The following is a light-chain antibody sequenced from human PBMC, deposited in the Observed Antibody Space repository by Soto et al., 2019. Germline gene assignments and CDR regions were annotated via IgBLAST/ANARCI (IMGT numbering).Light chain of an antibody. CDR1: RSDVGGYNY. J-gene: IGLJ1*01. Sequence: QSALTQPASVSGSPGQSITISCTGTRSDVGGYNYVSWYQQHPGKAPKLMIYEVSNRPSGVSNRFSGSKSGNTASLTISGLQAEDEADYYCSSYTRSSNLVFGTGTKVTVL. CDR3: SSYTRSSNLV. CDR2: EVS. V-gene: IGLV2-14*01.